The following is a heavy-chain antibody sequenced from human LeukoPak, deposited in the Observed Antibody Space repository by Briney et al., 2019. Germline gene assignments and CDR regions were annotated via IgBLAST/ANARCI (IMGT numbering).Heavy chain of an antibody. CDR3: AREVPASTYYYYYMDV. CDR1: GYTFTNNE. D-gene: IGHD2-2*01. V-gene: IGHV1-8*01. CDR2: MSPNNGNA. J-gene: IGHJ6*03. Sequence: VASVRVSCKASGYTFTNNEINWVRQASGQGLEWMGWMSPNNGNAGYAQKFQGRITMTRNTSISTAYMELRSLRPEDTAVYYCAREVPASTYYYYYMDVWGKGTTVTVSS.